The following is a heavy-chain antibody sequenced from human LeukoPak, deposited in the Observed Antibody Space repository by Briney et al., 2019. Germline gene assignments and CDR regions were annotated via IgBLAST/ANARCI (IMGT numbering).Heavy chain of an antibody. CDR2: IIPIFGTA. J-gene: IGHJ3*02. V-gene: IGHV1-69*06. CDR1: GGTFSSYA. D-gene: IGHD1-26*01. CDR3: ARTRSRRDAFDI. Sequence: ASVKVSCRASGGTFSSYAISWVRQAPGQGLEWVGGIIPIFGTANYAQKFQGRVTITADKSTSTAYMELSSLRSEDTAVYYCARTRSRRDAFDIWGQGTMVTVSS.